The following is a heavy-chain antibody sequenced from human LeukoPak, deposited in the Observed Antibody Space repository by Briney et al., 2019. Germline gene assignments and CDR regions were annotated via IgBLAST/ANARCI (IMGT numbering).Heavy chain of an antibody. CDR3: ARGPPNWGYDY. CDR1: GYTFTSYD. Sequence: GASVKVSCKASGYTFTSYDFNWVRQATGQRPEWMGWMSPNSGDTGYAQKFQDRVTMTRNTSISTAYMKLSSLRSDDTAVYYCARGPPNWGYDYWGPGTLVTVSP. J-gene: IGHJ4*02. CDR2: MSPNSGDT. V-gene: IGHV1-8*01. D-gene: IGHD7-27*01.